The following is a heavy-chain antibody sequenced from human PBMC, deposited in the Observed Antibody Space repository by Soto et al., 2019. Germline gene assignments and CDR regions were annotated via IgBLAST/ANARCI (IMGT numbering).Heavy chain of an antibody. V-gene: IGHV5-51*01. Sequence: GESLKISCKGSGYRFINYYIAWVRQMPGKGLEWVGIVFAGDSETRYSPSFEGQVTISADKSISTAYLQWSSLKASHTAMYYCATWGGGDRSTHDTLDVWGQETMVPVS. D-gene: IGHD6-13*01. J-gene: IGHJ3*01. CDR3: ATWGGGDRSTHDTLDV. CDR1: GYRFINYY. CDR2: VFAGDSET.